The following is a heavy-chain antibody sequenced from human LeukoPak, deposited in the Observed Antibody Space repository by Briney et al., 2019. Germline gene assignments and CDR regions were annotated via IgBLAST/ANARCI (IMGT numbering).Heavy chain of an antibody. D-gene: IGHD2-15*01. CDR3: AREGRSGGSCYSRGDDAFDI. Sequence: ASVKVSCKASGYTFTSYGISWVRQAPGQGLEWMGWISAYNGNTNYAQKFQGRVTMTRDTSTSTVYMELSSLRSEDTAVYYCAREGRSGGSCYSRGDDAFDIWGQGTMVTVSS. CDR2: ISAYNGNT. V-gene: IGHV1-18*01. J-gene: IGHJ3*02. CDR1: GYTFTSYG.